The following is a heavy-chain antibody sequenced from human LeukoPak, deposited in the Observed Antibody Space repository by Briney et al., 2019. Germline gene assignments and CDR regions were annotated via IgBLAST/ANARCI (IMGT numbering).Heavy chain of an antibody. V-gene: IGHV4-4*07. CDR1: GGSISSYY. J-gene: IGHJ3*02. CDR3: AVTLRFLEWSILGDAFDI. D-gene: IGHD3-3*01. CDR2: IYSSGST. Sequence: SETLSLTCTVSGGSISSYYWSWIRQPAGKGLEWIGRIYSSGSTNYNPSLKSRVTISVDTSKNQFSLKLSSVTAADTAVYYCAVTLRFLEWSILGDAFDIWGQGTMVTVSS.